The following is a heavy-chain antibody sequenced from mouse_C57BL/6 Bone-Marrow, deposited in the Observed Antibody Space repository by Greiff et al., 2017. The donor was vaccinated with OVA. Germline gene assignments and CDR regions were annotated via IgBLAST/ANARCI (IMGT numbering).Heavy chain of an antibody. CDR3: ARGGYYYGSSYDYAMDY. J-gene: IGHJ4*01. D-gene: IGHD1-1*01. Sequence: VQLQQSGPELVKPGASVKIPCKASGYTFTDYNMDWVKQSHGKSLEWIGDINPNNGGTIYNQKFKGKATLTVDKSSSTAYMELRSLTSEDTAVYYCARGGYYYGSSYDYAMDYWGQGTSVTVSS. CDR2: INPNNGGT. V-gene: IGHV1-18*01. CDR1: GYTFTDYN.